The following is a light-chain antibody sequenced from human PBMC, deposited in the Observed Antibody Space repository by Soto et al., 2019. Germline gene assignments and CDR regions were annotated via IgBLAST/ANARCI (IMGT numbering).Light chain of an antibody. J-gene: IGKJ2*01. CDR2: SAT. V-gene: IGKV1-39*01. CDR1: QSFSNY. CDR3: QQTYTIPLT. Sequence: DIQMTQSPSSVSASVGDRVTITCRTSQSFSNYLAWYQHRPGKAPKLLIYSATVLQSGVPSRFSGSGSGTAFTLTIGRLQPEDSATYYCQQTYTIPLTFGQGTRVEIK.